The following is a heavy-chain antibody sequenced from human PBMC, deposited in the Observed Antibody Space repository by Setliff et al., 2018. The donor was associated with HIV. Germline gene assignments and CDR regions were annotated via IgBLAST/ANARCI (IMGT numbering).Heavy chain of an antibody. D-gene: IGHD3-16*01. CDR1: GASISDSKYY. Sequence: SETLSLTCTVSGASISDSKYYWGWIRQPPGKGREWIGNIHYSGTTYYNPSLRSRVTISIYTSKTQFSLKMGSVTAADTALYCCAGPQRGLGGGSHFDAWGRGTLVTVSS. V-gene: IGHV4-39*01. CDR3: AGPQRGLGGGSHFDA. J-gene: IGHJ4*02. CDR2: IHYSGTT.